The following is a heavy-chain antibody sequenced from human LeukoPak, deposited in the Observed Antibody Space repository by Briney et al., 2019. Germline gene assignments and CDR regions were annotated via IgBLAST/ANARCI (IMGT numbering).Heavy chain of an antibody. Sequence: PGRSLRLSCAASGFTLSSYGMHWVRQAPGKGLEWVAVIWYDGSNKYYADSVKGRFTISRDNSKNTLYLQMNSLRAEDTAVYYCARDGDVATLSFGFDYWGQGTLVTVSS. CDR3: ARDGDVATLSFGFDY. CDR1: GFTLSSYG. D-gene: IGHD3-16*02. CDR2: IWYDGSNK. J-gene: IGHJ4*02. V-gene: IGHV3-33*01.